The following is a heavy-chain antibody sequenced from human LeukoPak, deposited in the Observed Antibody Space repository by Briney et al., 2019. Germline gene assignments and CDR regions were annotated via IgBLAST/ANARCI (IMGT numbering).Heavy chain of an antibody. V-gene: IGHV4-59*01. CDR3: ARGPRYGSGSYYND. D-gene: IGHD3-10*01. CDR1: GGSISSYY. J-gene: IGHJ4*02. CDR2: IYYSGST. Sequence: PSETLPLTCTVSGGSISSYYWSWIRQPPGKGLEWIGYIYYSGSTNYNPSLKSRVTISVDTSKNQFSQKLSSVTAADTAVYYCARGPRYGSGSYYNDWGQGTLVTVSS.